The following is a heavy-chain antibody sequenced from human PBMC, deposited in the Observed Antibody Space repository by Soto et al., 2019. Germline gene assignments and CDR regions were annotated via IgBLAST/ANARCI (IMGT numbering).Heavy chain of an antibody. J-gene: IGHJ3*02. Sequence: ASVKVSCKASGYTYTGHYMHWVRQAPGQGLEWMGWINPNSGGTNYAQKFQGWVTMTRDTSISTAYMELSRLRSDDTAVYYCARAQLGYCSSTSCPGGAFDIWGQGTMVTGSS. CDR2: INPNSGGT. D-gene: IGHD2-2*01. V-gene: IGHV1-2*04. CDR1: GYTYTGHY. CDR3: ARAQLGYCSSTSCPGGAFDI.